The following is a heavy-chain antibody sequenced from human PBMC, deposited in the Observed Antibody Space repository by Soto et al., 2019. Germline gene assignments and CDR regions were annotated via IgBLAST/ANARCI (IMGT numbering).Heavy chain of an antibody. Sequence: SETLSLTCAVYGGSFSGYYWSWIRQPPGKGLEWIGSIYYSGSTYYDPSLKSRVTISVDTSKNQFSLKLSSVTAADTAVYYCAAPPDSSGFLDYWGQGTLVTVSS. J-gene: IGHJ4*02. CDR3: AAPPDSSGFLDY. CDR1: GGSFSGYY. D-gene: IGHD3-22*01. CDR2: IYYSGST. V-gene: IGHV4-34*01.